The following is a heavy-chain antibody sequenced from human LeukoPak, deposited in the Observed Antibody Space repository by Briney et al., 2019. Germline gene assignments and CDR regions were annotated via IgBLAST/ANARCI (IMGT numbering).Heavy chain of an antibody. D-gene: IGHD6-13*01. V-gene: IGHV4-59*12. CDR3: ARGRYSSSWYRAYYYYGMDV. CDR1: GGSISSYY. CDR2: IYYSGST. Sequence: KPSETLSLTCTVSGGSISSYYWSWIRQPPGKGLEWIGYIYYSGSTNYNPSLKSRVTISVDTSKNQFSLKLSSVTAADTAVYYCARGRYSSSWYRAYYYYGMDVWGQGTTVTVSS. J-gene: IGHJ6*02.